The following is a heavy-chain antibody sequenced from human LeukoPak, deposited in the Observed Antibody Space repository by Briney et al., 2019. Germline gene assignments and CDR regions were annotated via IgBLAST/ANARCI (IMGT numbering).Heavy chain of an antibody. V-gene: IGHV1-2*02. CDR3: AREWYFDLVGATSFGYFDY. D-gene: IGHD1-26*01. CDR1: GYTFTGYY. J-gene: IGHJ4*02. Sequence: ASVKVSCKASGYTFTGYYMHWVRQAPGQGLEWMGWINPNSGGTNYAQKFQGRVTMTRDTSISTAYMELSRLRSDDTAVYYCAREWYFDLVGATSFGYFDYWGQGTLVTVSS. CDR2: INPNSGGT.